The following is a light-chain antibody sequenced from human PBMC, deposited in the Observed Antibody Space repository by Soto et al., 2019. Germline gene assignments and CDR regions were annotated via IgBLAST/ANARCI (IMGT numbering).Light chain of an antibody. Sequence: IVLTQSPGTLSLSPGERATLSCRASQSFSNNYLAWYQQKPGQAPRLLIYGASSRATGIPDRFSGSGSGTDFTLTISRLEPEDFAVYYCQHYGTSTTFGQGTKVEIK. J-gene: IGKJ1*01. CDR1: QSFSNNY. CDR3: QHYGTSTT. V-gene: IGKV3-20*01. CDR2: GAS.